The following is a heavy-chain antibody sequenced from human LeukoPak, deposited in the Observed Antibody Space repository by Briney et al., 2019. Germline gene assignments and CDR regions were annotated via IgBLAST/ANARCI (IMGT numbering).Heavy chain of an antibody. CDR3: ARANPGGGYYYY. CDR1: GGTFTSYT. V-gene: IGHV1-69*02. CDR2: IIPILGIA. J-gene: IGHJ4*02. Sequence: ASVKVSCKASGGTFTSYTISWVRQAPGQGLEWMGRIIPILGIANYAQKFQGRVTITADTSTSTAYMELSSLRSDDTAVYYCARANPGGGYYYYWGQGTLVTVSS. D-gene: IGHD3-22*01.